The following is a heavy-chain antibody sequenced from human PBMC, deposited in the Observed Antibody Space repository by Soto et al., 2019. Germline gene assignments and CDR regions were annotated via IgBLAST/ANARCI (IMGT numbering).Heavy chain of an antibody. CDR1: GGTFSSYA. CDR2: IIPIFGTA. J-gene: IGHJ4*02. V-gene: IGHV1-69*13. Sequence: SVKVSCNASGGTFSSYAISWVRQAPGQGLEWMGGIIPIFGTANYAQKFQGRVTITADESTSTAYMELSSLRSDDTAVYYCARCSSGWYYDYWGQGTLVTVSS. D-gene: IGHD6-19*01. CDR3: ARCSSGWYYDY.